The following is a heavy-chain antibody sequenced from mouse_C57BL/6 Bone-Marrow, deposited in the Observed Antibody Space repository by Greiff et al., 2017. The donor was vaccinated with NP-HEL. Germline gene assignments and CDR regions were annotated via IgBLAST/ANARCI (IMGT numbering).Heavy chain of an antibody. V-gene: IGHV14-4*01. CDR2: IDPENGDT. D-gene: IGHD4-1*01. J-gene: IGHJ3*01. Sequence: EVQLPQSGAELVRPGASVTLSCTASGFNIKDDYMHWVKQRPEQGLEWIGWIDPENGDTEYASKFQGKATITADTSSNTAYLQLSSLTSEDTAVYYCTTSWDGFAYWGQGTLVTVSA. CDR3: TTSWDGFAY. CDR1: GFNIKDDY.